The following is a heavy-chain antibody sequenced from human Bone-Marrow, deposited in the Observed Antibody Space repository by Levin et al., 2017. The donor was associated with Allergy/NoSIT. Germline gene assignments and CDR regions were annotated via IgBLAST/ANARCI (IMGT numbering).Heavy chain of an antibody. V-gene: IGHV3-11*01. CDR2: ITGSGPSK. J-gene: IGHJ6*02. D-gene: IGHD3-16*01. Sequence: LSLTCAASGFTFTDSYMTWIRQAPGKGLEWVSYITGSGPSKYYADSVKGRFTISRDNAKNSLFLQMNSLRAEDTAVYYCARTLRANYYYAMDVWGQGTTVTVSS. CDR3: ARTLRANYYYAMDV. CDR1: GFTFTDSY.